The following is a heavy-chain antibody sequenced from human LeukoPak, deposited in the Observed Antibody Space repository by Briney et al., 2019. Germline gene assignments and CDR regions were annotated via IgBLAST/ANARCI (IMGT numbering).Heavy chain of an antibody. CDR3: ARSNGHTSGWYYWFDP. CDR1: GYTLSGYY. D-gene: IGHD6-19*01. Sequence: GASVKVSCKASGYTLSGYYMQWVRQAPGQGLEWMGWISFNSGGTNYAQRFQGRVTMTRDTSISTAYMELSRLTSDDTAVYYCARSNGHTSGWYYWFDPWGQGTLVTVSS. CDR2: ISFNSGGT. V-gene: IGHV1-2*02. J-gene: IGHJ5*02.